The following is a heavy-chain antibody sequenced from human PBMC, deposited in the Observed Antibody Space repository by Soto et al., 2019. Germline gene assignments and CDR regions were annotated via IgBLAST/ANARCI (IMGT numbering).Heavy chain of an antibody. CDR2: IGTAGDT. V-gene: IGHV3-13*01. CDR3: ARVQSSSWYGGGPHFDY. Sequence: GGSLRLSCAASGFTFSSYDMHWVRQATGKGLEWVSAIGTAGDTYYPGSVKGRFTISRENAKNSLYLQMNSLRAEDTAVYYCARVQSSSWYGGGPHFDYWGQGTLVTVSS. D-gene: IGHD6-13*01. CDR1: GFTFSSYD. J-gene: IGHJ4*02.